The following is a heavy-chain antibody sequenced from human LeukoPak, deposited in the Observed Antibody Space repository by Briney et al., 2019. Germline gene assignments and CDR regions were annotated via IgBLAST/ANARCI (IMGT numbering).Heavy chain of an antibody. J-gene: IGHJ4*02. CDR2: INTRSGDA. CDR3: ARDTDFSIDY. Sequence: DSVKVSCKASGYTFTKYGIAWVRQAPGQGLEWMGWINTRSGDAQLAHSLQARVTMTTDTSTSTASMELGSLGSDDTAVYYCARDTDFSIDYWGQGSLVTVSS. CDR1: GYTFTKYG. D-gene: IGHD2/OR15-2a*01. V-gene: IGHV1-18*01.